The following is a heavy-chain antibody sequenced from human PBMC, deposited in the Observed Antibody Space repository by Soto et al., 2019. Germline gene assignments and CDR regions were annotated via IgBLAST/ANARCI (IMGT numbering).Heavy chain of an antibody. CDR1: GFTFSSYE. J-gene: IGHJ6*02. V-gene: IGHV3-48*03. CDR2: ISSSGSTI. Sequence: GGSLRLSCAASGFTFSSYEMNWVRQAPGKGLEWVSYISSSGSTIYYADSVKGRFTISRDNAKNSLYLQMNSLRAEDTAVYYCAREEPTVTTDWYGMDVWGQGTTVTVFS. D-gene: IGHD4-4*01. CDR3: AREEPTVTTDWYGMDV.